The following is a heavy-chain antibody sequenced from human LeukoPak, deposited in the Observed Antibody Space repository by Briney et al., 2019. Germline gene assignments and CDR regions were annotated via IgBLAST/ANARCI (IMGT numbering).Heavy chain of an antibody. CDR1: GYTFTGYY. CDR3: ARTTEGGYIGYFYYYYMDV. D-gene: IGHD5-18*01. V-gene: IGHV1-2*02. J-gene: IGHJ6*03. CDR2: INPNHGDT. Sequence: VASVKVSCKASGYTFTGYYMHWVRQAPGQGLEWMGWINPNHGDTNYAQKFQDRVSMTRDTSISTAYMHLSRLRSADTAVYYCARTTEGGYIGYFYYYYMDVWGKGTTVTISS.